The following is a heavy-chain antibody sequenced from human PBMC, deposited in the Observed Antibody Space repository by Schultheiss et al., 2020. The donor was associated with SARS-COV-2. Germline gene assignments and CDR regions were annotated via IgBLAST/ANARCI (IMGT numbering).Heavy chain of an antibody. Sequence: GGSLRLSCAASGFTFSTYWMSWVRQAPGKGLEWVSAISGSGGSTYYADSVKGRFTISRDNSKNTLYLQMNSLRAEDSAVYYCARDDYGDYLSYSWGQGTLVTVSS. CDR1: GFTFSTYW. CDR2: ISGSGGST. CDR3: ARDDYGDYLSYS. D-gene: IGHD4-17*01. V-gene: IGHV3-23*01. J-gene: IGHJ4*02.